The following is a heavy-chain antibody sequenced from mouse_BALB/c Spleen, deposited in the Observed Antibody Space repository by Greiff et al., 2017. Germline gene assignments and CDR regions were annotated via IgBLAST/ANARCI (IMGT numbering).Heavy chain of an antibody. D-gene: IGHD2-4*01. CDR2: INPGSGGT. J-gene: IGHJ4*01. CDR3: ARAQIDYLYAMDY. CDR1: GYAFTNYL. V-gene: IGHV1-54*01. Sequence: VKLMESGAELVRPGTSVKVSCKASGYAFTNYLIEWVKQRPGQGLEWIGVINPGSGGTNYNEKFKGKATLTADKSSSTAYMQLSSLTSDDSAVYFCARAQIDYLYAMDYWGQGTAVTVSS.